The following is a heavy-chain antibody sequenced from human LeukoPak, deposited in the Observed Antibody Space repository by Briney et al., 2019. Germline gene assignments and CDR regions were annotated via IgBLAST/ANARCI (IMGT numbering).Heavy chain of an antibody. CDR2: INPDGGST. J-gene: IGHJ4*02. CDR3: ARAPRNSSTMLDY. V-gene: IGHV1-46*01. D-gene: IGHD6-13*01. CDR1: GYTFTSYW. Sequence: ASVTVSCKASGYTFTSYWIQWVRRAPGQGLEWMGSINPDGGSTAYAHRFQGRVTMTRDTSTSTVYMDFSSLRSEDTALYYCARAPRNSSTMLDYWGQGTLVTVSS.